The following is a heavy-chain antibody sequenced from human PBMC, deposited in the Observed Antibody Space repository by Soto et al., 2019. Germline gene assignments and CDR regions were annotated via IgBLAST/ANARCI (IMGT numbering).Heavy chain of an antibody. V-gene: IGHV3-53*04. CDR2: IYRSGGT. CDR1: GFTVRTNY. J-gene: IGHJ6*03. Sequence: EVELVESGGGLVQPGGSLRLSCAASGFTVRTNYMSWVRQAPGKGLEWDSVIYRSGGTNYADSVKGRFTISRHNSENTLYLQLTSLRAEDTAMYYCERVAEGPLDYYYYLDVWGKGTTVTVSS. CDR3: ERVAEGPLDYYYYLDV.